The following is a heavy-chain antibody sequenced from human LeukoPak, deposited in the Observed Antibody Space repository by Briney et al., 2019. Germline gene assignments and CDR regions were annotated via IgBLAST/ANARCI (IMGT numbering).Heavy chain of an antibody. CDR3: ARHRGTNDY. J-gene: IGHJ4*02. D-gene: IGHD1-1*01. Sequence: HGAPLLISCKCSGYIFTSYWISWVRQLPGKGLEWMGRIDPSDSYTNYSPSFQGHVTISADKSISTAYLQWSSLKASDTAMYYCARHRGTNDYWGQGTLVTVSS. CDR2: IDPSDSYT. CDR1: GYIFTSYW. V-gene: IGHV5-10-1*01.